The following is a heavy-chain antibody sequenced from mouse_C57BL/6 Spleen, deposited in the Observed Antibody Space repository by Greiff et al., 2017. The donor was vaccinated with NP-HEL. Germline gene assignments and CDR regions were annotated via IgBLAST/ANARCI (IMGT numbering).Heavy chain of an antibody. CDR3: ARNDGSSYDY. CDR2: IYPGSGNT. J-gene: IGHJ2*01. D-gene: IGHD1-1*01. CDR1: GYSFTSYY. Sequence: QVQLQQSGPELVKPGASVKISCKASGYSFTSYYIHWVKQRPGQGLEWIGWIYPGSGNTKYNEKFKGKATLTADTSSSTAYMQLSSLTSEDSAVYYCARNDGSSYDYWGQGTTLTVSS. V-gene: IGHV1-66*01.